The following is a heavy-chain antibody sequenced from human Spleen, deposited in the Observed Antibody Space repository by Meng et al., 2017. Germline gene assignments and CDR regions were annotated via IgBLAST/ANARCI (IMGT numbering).Heavy chain of an antibody. CDR3: ARGSNYYDSGGPYYGMDV. J-gene: IGHJ6*02. CDR2: IIPIFGTA. D-gene: IGHD3-22*01. V-gene: IGHV1-69*05. Sequence: SVKVSCKASGGTFSSYAISWVRQAPGQGLEWMGGIIPIFGTANYAQKLQGRVTVTTDTSTSTTYMELRSLRSDDTAVYFCARGSNYYDSGGPYYGMDVWGQGTTVTVSS. CDR1: GGTFSSYA.